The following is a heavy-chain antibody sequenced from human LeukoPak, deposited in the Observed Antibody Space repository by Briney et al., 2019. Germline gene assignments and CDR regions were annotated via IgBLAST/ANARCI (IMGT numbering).Heavy chain of an antibody. CDR3: AKGGYCTNGVCYTYYYYYGMDV. Sequence: GGSLRLSCAAAGFTLSRYGRDGVGQAPGKGVGGEGVISYEGSNRYYADSVKGRFTISRDHSKNTLYLQMTSLTADDTAVYYCAKGGYCTNGVCYTYYYYYGMDVWGQGTTVTVSS. CDR2: ISYEGSNR. J-gene: IGHJ6*02. V-gene: IGHV3-30*18. CDR1: GFTLSRYG. D-gene: IGHD2-8*01.